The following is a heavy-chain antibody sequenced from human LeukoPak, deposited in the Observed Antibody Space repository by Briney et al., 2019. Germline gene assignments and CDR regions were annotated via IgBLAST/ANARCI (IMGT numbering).Heavy chain of an antibody. Sequence: GGSLKLPCTASGFTFGDYAMSWVRQAPGKGLEGVGFFRSKAYGGTTEYAASVKGRFTISRDDSKSIAYLQMNSLKTEDTAVYYCTRVYFWAGTTGGAFDIWGQGTMVTVSS. CDR2: FRSKAYGGTT. J-gene: IGHJ3*02. D-gene: IGHD1-1*01. V-gene: IGHV3-49*04. CDR3: TRVYFWAGTTGGAFDI. CDR1: GFTFGDYA.